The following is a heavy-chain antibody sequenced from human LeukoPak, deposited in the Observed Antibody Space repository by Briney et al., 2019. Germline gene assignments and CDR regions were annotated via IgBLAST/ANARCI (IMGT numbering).Heavy chain of an antibody. Sequence: PGGSLRLSCAASGFTFSSFAMSWVRQAPGKGLEWVSAISGSGGSTFCADSVKGRFTISRDNSKNTLFLQMNGLRAEDTAVYYCAKDRSCSGSSCNVGSWGQGTMVTVSS. CDR2: ISGSGGST. V-gene: IGHV3-23*01. CDR1: GFTFSSFA. D-gene: IGHD2-2*01. CDR3: AKDRSCSGSSCNVGS. J-gene: IGHJ3*01.